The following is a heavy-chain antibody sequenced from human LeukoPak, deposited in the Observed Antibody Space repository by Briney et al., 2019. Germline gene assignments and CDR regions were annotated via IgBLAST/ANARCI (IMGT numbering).Heavy chain of an antibody. J-gene: IGHJ4*02. CDR2: IYYSGST. CDR3: AREGPIVATIGY. CDR1: GGSISSGGYY. Sequence: KTSETLSLTCTVSGGSISSGGYYWSWIRQHPGQGLEWIGYIYYSGSTYYNPSLKSRVTISVDTSKNQFSLKLSSVTAADTAVYYCAREGPIVATIGYWGQGTLVTVSS. V-gene: IGHV4-31*03. D-gene: IGHD5-12*01.